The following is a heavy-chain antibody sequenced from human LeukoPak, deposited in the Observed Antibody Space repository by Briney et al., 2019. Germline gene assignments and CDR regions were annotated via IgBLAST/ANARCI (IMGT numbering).Heavy chain of an antibody. CDR2: MNPNSGNT. D-gene: IGHD1-1*01. V-gene: IGHV1-8*01. J-gene: IGHJ6*02. Sequence: ASVKVSCKASGYTFTSYDINWVRQATGQGLEWMGWMNPNSGNTGYAQKFQGRVTMTRNTSISTAYMELSSLRSEDTAVYYCARAHDDYYGMDGWGQGTPITVSS. CDR3: ARAHDDYYGMDG. CDR1: GYTFTSYD.